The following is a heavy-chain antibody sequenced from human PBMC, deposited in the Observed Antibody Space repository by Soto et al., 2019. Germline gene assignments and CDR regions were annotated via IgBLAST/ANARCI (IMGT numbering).Heavy chain of an antibody. V-gene: IGHV4-30-2*01. D-gene: IGHD3-16*01. CDR3: ARSMGYYFDY. J-gene: IGHJ4*02. Sequence: SETLSLTCAVSGGSISSGGYSWSWIRQPPGKGLEWIGYIYHSGSTYYNPPLKSRVTISVDRSKNQFSLKLSSVTAADTAVYYCARSMGYYFDYWGQGTLVTVSS. CDR2: IYHSGST. CDR1: GGSISSGGYS.